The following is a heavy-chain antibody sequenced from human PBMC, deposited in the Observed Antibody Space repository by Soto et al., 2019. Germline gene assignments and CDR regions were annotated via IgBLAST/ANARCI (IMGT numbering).Heavy chain of an antibody. J-gene: IGHJ6*03. CDR1: GASISNQY. CDR3: ARLVWFGEVTYMDV. V-gene: IGHV4-59*08. D-gene: IGHD3-10*01. CDR2: NSDRGNT. Sequence: SETLSLTCTVSGASISNQYWSWIRQVPGKGPEWIGYNSDRGNTNYNPSLQSRVTISVETSKNQFSLKLRSVTAADTAVYYCARLVWFGEVTYMDVWGKGTTVTVS.